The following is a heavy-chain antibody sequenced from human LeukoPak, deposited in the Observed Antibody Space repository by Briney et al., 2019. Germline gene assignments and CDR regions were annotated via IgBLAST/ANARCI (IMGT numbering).Heavy chain of an antibody. Sequence: GASVKVSCKASGYTFTSYGISWVRQAPVQGLDWMGWISAYNGNTNYAQKLQGRVTMTTDTSTSTAYMELRSLRSDDTAVYYCARDHGVVVPAAYMDVWGKGTTVTVSS. D-gene: IGHD2-2*01. V-gene: IGHV1-18*01. CDR1: GYTFTSYG. CDR3: ARDHGVVVPAAYMDV. J-gene: IGHJ6*03. CDR2: ISAYNGNT.